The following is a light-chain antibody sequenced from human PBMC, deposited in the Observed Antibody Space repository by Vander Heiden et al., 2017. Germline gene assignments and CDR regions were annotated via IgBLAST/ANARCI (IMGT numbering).Light chain of an antibody. CDR2: DAS. V-gene: IGKV1-39*01. Sequence: LQMTPSLSALAASGGDRVCITCRASQSIRSYLKWYQQKPGKAPMLLVYDASSLQSGVPSRFSASGSGTDFTIRISSLQPEDFATYYCQKSYSTPSCGPGTKVDIK. J-gene: IGKJ3*01. CDR1: QSIRSY. CDR3: QKSYSTPS.